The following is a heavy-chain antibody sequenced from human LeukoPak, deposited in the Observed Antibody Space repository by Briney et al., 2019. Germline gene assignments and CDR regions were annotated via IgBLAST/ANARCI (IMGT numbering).Heavy chain of an antibody. J-gene: IGHJ6*03. CDR3: ARGRDIVVVPAAIQYYYYYMDV. CDR2: IIPIFGTA. V-gene: IGHV1-69*13. CDR1: GYTFSDYY. Sequence: SVKVSCKTSGYTFSDYYMHWVRQAPGQGLEWMGGIIPIFGTANYAQKFQGRVTITAEESTSTAYMELSSLRSEDTAVYYCARGRDIVVVPAAIQYYYYYMDVWGKGTTVTVSS. D-gene: IGHD2-2*01.